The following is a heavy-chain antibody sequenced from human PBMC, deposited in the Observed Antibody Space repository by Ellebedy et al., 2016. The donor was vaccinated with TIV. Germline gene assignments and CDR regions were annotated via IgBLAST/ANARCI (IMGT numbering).Heavy chain of an antibody. CDR3: ARGRWASIGIDS. D-gene: IGHD3-10*01. CDR2: INPSGGST. V-gene: IGHV1-46*04. Sequence: ASVKVSCKASGYTFTSYYMHWVRQAPGQGLEWMGIINPSGGSTSYAQKLQGRVTITRDTSASTAYMELSSLRSEDTAVYYCARGRWASIGIDSWGQGTLVTVSS. CDR1: GYTFTSYY. J-gene: IGHJ5*01.